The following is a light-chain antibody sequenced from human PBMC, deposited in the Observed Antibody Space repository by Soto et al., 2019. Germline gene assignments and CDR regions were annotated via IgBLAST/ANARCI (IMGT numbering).Light chain of an antibody. V-gene: IGKV3-20*01. CDR2: AAS. CDR3: QQYGSSPWT. CDR1: QSVSSSY. J-gene: IGKJ1*01. Sequence: EIVLTQSPGTLSSSPGERATLSCWASQSVSSSYLVWHQQKHGQAPRRLIYAASRRATGIPDRFSGSGSGTDFNLTISRLETEDFAVYYCQQYGSSPWTFGQGTKVDIK.